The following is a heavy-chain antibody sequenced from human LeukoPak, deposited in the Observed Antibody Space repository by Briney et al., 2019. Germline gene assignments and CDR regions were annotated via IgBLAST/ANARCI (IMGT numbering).Heavy chain of an antibody. D-gene: IGHD6-6*01. V-gene: IGHV3-7*01. CDR1: GFTFSNYW. CDR2: IKQDGSEK. J-gene: IGHJ4*02. Sequence: GSLRLSCAASGFTFSNYWMSWVRQAPGKGLEWVANIKQDGSEKYYVDSVEGRFTISRDNARTSLSLQMNSLRGEDTAVYYCVRALGSSSADYWGQGTLVTVSS. CDR3: VRALGSSSADY.